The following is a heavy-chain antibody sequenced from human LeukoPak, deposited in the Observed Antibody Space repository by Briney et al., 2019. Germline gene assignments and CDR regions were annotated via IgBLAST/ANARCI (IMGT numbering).Heavy chain of an antibody. CDR2: IYTSGST. CDR3: ARAKYCSSTSCYWGDNWFDP. CDR1: GGSISSGSYY. D-gene: IGHD2-2*01. V-gene: IGHV4-61*02. J-gene: IGHJ5*02. Sequence: SETLSLTCTVSGGSISSGSYYWSWIRQPAGKGLEWIGRIYTSGSTNYNPSLKSRVTISVDTSKNQFSLKLSSVTAADTAVYYCARAKYCSSTSCYWGDNWFDPWGQGTLVTVSS.